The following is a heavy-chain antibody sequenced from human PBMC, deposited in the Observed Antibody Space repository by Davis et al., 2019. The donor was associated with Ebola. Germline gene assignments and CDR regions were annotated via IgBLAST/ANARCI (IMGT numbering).Heavy chain of an antibody. CDR3: AKSGLSFGVVKYHYGMDV. V-gene: IGHV3-23*01. CDR1: VITFSSYA. CDR2: IRRSGGST. J-gene: IGHJ6*04. Sequence: GESLKISCTDSVITFSSYAMTWVRQAPGKGLEWVSSIRRSGGSTYYADSVKGRFTISRDNSKKTLYLQMNSLRAEDTAVYYCAKSGLSFGVVKYHYGMDVWGKGTTVTVSS. D-gene: IGHD3-3*01.